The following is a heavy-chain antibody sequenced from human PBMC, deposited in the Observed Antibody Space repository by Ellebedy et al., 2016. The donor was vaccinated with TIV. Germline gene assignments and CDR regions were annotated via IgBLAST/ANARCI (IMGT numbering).Heavy chain of an antibody. CDR2: VYPDDSDI. CDR3: ARRARNWYFNL. Sequence: GESLKISXKGSGYSFTSYWIAWVRQMPGKGLEWMGIVYPDDSDIRYSPSFQGQVTISADKSINTAYLQWNSLKASDTAIYYCARRARNWYFNLWGRGTLVTVS. V-gene: IGHV5-51*01. J-gene: IGHJ2*01. CDR1: GYSFTSYW.